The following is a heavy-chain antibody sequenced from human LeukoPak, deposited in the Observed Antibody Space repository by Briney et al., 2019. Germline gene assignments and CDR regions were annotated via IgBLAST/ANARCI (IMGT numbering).Heavy chain of an antibody. CDR2: MNPNSGST. Sequence: GASVKVSCKASGYTLTSYDINWVRQAPGQGLEWMGWMNPNSGSTGYAQKFQGRVTMTGNTSISTAYMELSSLRSEDTAVYYCARGEDLVVVPAALPNNWFDPWGQGTLVTVSS. CDR3: ARGEDLVVVPAALPNNWFDP. CDR1: GYTLTSYD. J-gene: IGHJ5*02. D-gene: IGHD2-2*02. V-gene: IGHV1-8*01.